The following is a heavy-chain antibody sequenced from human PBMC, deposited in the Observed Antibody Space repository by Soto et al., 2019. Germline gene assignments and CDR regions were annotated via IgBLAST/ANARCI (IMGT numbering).Heavy chain of an antibody. V-gene: IGHV3-66*01. Sequence: PGGSLRLSCAASGFTFSDFFMSWVRQAPGKGLEWVSVIYSGGSTYYADSVKGRFTISRDNSKNTLYLQMNSLRAEDTAVYYCASDGLVSAFDIWGQGTMVTVSS. D-gene: IGHD3-10*01. CDR2: IYSGGST. J-gene: IGHJ3*02. CDR1: GFTFSDFF. CDR3: ASDGLVSAFDI.